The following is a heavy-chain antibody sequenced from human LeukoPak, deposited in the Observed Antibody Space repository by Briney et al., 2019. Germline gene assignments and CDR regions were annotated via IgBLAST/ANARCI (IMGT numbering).Heavy chain of an antibody. V-gene: IGHV1-18*01. D-gene: IGHD5-18*01. CDR2: ISAYNGNT. CDR3: ARRSPYSYGPPPDY. CDR1: GGTFSSYA. J-gene: IGHJ4*02. Sequence: GASVKVSCKASGGTFSSYAISWVRQAPGQGLEWMGWISAYNGNTNYAQKLQGRVTMTTDTSTSTAYMELRSLRSDDTAVYYCARRSPYSYGPPPDYWGQGTLVTVSS.